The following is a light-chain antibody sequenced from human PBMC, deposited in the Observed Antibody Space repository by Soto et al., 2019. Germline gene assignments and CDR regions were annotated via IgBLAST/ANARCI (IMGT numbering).Light chain of an antibody. V-gene: IGLV1-47*01. Sequence: QLVLTQPPSASGTPGQRVTISCSGSSSNIGSNYVYWYQQLPGTAPKLLIYMNNQRHSGVPDRFSGSKSGTSASLAISGLRSEDEADYYCAAWDDSLSGPVFGGGTKLTVL. CDR3: AAWDDSLSGPV. J-gene: IGLJ3*02. CDR1: SSNIGSNY. CDR2: MNN.